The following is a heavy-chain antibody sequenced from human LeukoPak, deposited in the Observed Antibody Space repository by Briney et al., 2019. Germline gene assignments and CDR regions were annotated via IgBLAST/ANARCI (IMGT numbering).Heavy chain of an antibody. V-gene: IGHV1-8*01. CDR2: MNPNSGNT. J-gene: IGHJ3*02. Sequence: GASVKVACKASENTFTNYYMHWVRQATGQGLEWMGWMNPNSGNTGYAQKFQGRVTITTDESTSTAYMELSSLRSEDTAVYYCATSEAYGDYEGDAFDIWGQGTMVTVSS. CDR3: ATSEAYGDYEGDAFDI. D-gene: IGHD4-17*01. CDR1: ENTFTNYY.